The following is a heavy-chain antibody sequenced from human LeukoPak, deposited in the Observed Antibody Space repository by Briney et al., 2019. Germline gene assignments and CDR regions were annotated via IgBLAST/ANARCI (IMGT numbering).Heavy chain of an antibody. CDR2: ISYDGSNK. V-gene: IGHV3-30*18. Sequence: GRSLRLSCAASGFSFSSYGMRWVRQAPGKALEWVAVISYDGSNKYYADSVKGRFTISRDNSKNTLYLQMNSLRAEDTAVYYCAKDLFPYSSSWGYYGMDVWGKGTTVTVSS. D-gene: IGHD6-13*01. CDR3: AKDLFPYSSSWGYYGMDV. CDR1: GFSFSSYG. J-gene: IGHJ6*04.